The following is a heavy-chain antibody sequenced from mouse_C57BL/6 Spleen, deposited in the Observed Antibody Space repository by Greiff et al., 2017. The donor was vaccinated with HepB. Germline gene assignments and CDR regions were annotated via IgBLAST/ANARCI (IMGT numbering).Heavy chain of an antibody. CDR3: ARMGLIYYVYYFDY. CDR1: GYTFTSYW. CDR2: IYPGSGST. Sequence: QVQLQQSGAELVKPGASVKMSCKASGYTFTSYWITWVKQRPGQGLEWIGDIYPGSGSTNYNEKFKSKATLTVDTSSSTAYMQLSSLTSEDSAVYYCARMGLIYYVYYFDYWGQGTTLTVSS. J-gene: IGHJ2*01. D-gene: IGHD1-1*01. V-gene: IGHV1-55*01.